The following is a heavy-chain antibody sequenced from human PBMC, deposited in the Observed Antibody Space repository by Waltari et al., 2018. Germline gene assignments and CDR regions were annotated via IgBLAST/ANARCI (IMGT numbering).Heavy chain of an antibody. V-gene: IGHV4-34*01. CDR1: GGSFSGYY. CDR2: INHSGST. CDR3: ARIPDY. Sequence: QVQLQQWGAGLLKPSETLSLTCAVYGGSFSGYYWSWIRQPPGKGLEWIGEINHSGSTNYSPSLNSRGAISVYTSKNQCSLKLSSVTAADTAVYYCARIPDYWGQGTLVTVSS. J-gene: IGHJ4*02.